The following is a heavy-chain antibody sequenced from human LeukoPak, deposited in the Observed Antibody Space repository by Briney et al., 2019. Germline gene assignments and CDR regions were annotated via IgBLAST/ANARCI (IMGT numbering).Heavy chain of an antibody. CDR2: VDHTGST. J-gene: IGHJ6*03. CDR3: ARAVGSGSFQTYYYYMDV. Sequence: SETLSLTCTVSDDSITMYYWTWIRQPPGKGLEWIGYVDHTGSTKFNPSLNGRVSISRDTSNNFFSLRLRSVTAADTAVYYCARAVGSGSFQTYYYYMDVWGKGTTVTISS. V-gene: IGHV4-59*01. D-gene: IGHD3-10*01. CDR1: DDSITMYY.